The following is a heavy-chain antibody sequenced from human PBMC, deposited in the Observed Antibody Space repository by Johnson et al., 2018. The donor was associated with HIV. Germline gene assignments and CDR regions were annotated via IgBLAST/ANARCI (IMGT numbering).Heavy chain of an antibody. CDR3: AREYEAFDI. CDR2: ISGSGGST. J-gene: IGHJ3*02. Sequence: VQLVESGGGLVQPGGSLRLSCAASGFTFSSYVMHWVRQAPGKGLEWVSAISGSGGSTYYADSVKGRFTISRDNANNSLYLQMNSLRAEDTAVYYCAREYEAFDIWGQGTMVTVSS. CDR1: GFTFSSYV. V-gene: IGHV3-48*03.